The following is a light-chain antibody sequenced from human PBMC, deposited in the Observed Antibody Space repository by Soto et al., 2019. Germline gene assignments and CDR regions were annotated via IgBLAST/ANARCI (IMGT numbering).Light chain of an antibody. CDR2: DVS. CDR1: SSDVGGYNY. V-gene: IGLV2-11*01. Sequence: QSALTQPRSVSGSPGQSVTISCTGASSDVGGYNYVSWYQQHPGKAPKLMIYDVSKRPSGVPDRFSGSKSGSTASLTISGLQAEDEADYYCCSYAGSFPYVFGTGTKVTV. CDR3: CSYAGSFPYV. J-gene: IGLJ1*01.